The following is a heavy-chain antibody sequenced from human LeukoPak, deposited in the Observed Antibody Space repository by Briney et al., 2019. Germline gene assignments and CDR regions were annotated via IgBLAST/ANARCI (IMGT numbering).Heavy chain of an antibody. CDR2: IAYDESNK. CDR3: AKDIWRGSYFDY. D-gene: IGHD1-26*01. V-gene: IGHV3-30*18. J-gene: IGHJ4*02. CDR1: GFIFSMYG. Sequence: GGSLRLSCAASGFIFSMYGMHWVRQAPGKGLEWVAVIAYDESNKHYADSVKGRFTISRDNSKSTLYLQMNSLRAGDTAVYYCAKDIWRGSYFDYWGQGTLVTVSS.